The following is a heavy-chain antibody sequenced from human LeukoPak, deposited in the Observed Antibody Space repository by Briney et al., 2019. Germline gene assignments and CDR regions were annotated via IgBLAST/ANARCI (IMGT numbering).Heavy chain of an antibody. CDR3: ARHLGYSGSRFVWFDP. J-gene: IGHJ5*02. CDR2: IYPGDSDT. D-gene: IGHD1-26*01. CDR1: GYSFTSYW. V-gene: IGHV5-51*01. Sequence: GESLKISCKGSGYSFTSYWIGWVRQMPGKGLEWMGIIYPGDSDTRYSPSFQGQVTISADKSISTAYLQWSSLKASDTAMYYCARHLGYSGSRFVWFDPWGQGTLVTVSS.